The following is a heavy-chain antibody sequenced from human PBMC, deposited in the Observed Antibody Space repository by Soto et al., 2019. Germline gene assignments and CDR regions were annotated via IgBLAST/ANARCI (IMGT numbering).Heavy chain of an antibody. CDR1: GGSISSSSYY. Sequence: PSETLSLTCTVSGGSISSSSYYWGWIRQPPGKGLEWIGSIYYSGSTYYNPSLKSRVTISVDTSKNQFSLKLSSVTAADTAVYYCARQDYYGSGRPFDYWGQGTLVTVSS. J-gene: IGHJ4*02. CDR3: ARQDYYGSGRPFDY. CDR2: IYYSGST. D-gene: IGHD3-10*01. V-gene: IGHV4-39*01.